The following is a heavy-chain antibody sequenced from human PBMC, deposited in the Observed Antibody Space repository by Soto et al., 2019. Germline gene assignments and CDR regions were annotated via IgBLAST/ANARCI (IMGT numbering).Heavy chain of an antibody. CDR1: GFTFSSYS. J-gene: IGHJ5*02. V-gene: IGHV3-21*01. CDR2: ISSSSSYI. D-gene: IGHD5-12*01. Sequence: EVQLVESGGGLVKPGGSLRLSCAASGFTFSSYSMNWVRQAPGKGLECVSSISSSSSYIYYADSVKGRFTISRDNAKNSLYLQMNSLRAEDTAVYYCARVSDLVATSWGQGTLVTVSS. CDR3: ARVSDLVATS.